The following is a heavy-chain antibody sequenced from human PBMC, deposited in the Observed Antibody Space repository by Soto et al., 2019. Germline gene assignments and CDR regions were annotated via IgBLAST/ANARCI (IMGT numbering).Heavy chain of an antibody. V-gene: IGHV4-4*02. Sequence: SETLYLTCAVSSGSISSSNWWSWARQPPGKGLEWIGEIYHSGSTNYNPSLKSRVTISVDKSKNQFSLKLSSVTAADTAVYYCARVINCSSTSCYGGDYYYYMDVWGKGTSVTVSS. CDR2: IYHSGST. D-gene: IGHD2-2*01. J-gene: IGHJ6*03. CDR3: ARVINCSSTSCYGGDYYYYMDV. CDR1: SGSISSSNW.